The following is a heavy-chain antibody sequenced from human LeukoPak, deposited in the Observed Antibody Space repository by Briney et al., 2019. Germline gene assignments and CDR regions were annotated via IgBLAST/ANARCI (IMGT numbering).Heavy chain of an antibody. V-gene: IGHV4-59*01. D-gene: IGHD3-10*01. CDR3: ARGGLLWFGDPGNWFDP. CDR2: IYYSGST. J-gene: IGHJ5*02. Sequence: SETLSLTCTVSGGSISSYYWSWIRQPPGKGLEWIGYIYYSGSTNYNPSLKSRVTISVDTSKNQFFLKLSSVTAADTAVYYCARGGLLWFGDPGNWFDPWGQGTLVTVSS. CDR1: GGSISSYY.